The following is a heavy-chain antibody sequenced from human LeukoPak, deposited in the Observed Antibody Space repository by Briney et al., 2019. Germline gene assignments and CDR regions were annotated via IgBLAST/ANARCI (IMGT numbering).Heavy chain of an antibody. CDR3: ARSGYLDNWFDP. CDR1: GGTFSSYT. J-gene: IGHJ5*02. V-gene: IGHV1-69*02. Sequence: ASVKVSCKASGGTFSSYTISWVRQAPGQGLEWMGRIIPILGIANYAQKFQGRVTITAGKSTSTAYMELSSLRSEDTAVYYCARSGYLDNWFDPWGQGTLVTVSS. CDR2: IIPILGIA. D-gene: IGHD1-1*01.